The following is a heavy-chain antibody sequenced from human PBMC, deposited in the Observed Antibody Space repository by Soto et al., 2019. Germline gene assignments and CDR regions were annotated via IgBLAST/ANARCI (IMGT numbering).Heavy chain of an antibody. CDR3: ARTRAAAGLDY. V-gene: IGHV4-59*08. J-gene: IGHJ4*02. CDR1: GGSISSYY. CDR2: IYYSGST. D-gene: IGHD6-13*01. Sequence: PSETLSLTCTVSGGSISSYYWSWIRQPPGKGLEWIGYIYYSGSTNYNPSLKSRVTISVDTSKNQFSLKLSSVTAADTAVYHCARTRAAAGLDYWGQGTLVTVSS.